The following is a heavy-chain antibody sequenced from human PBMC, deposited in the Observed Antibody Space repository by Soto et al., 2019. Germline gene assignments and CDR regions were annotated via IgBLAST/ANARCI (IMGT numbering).Heavy chain of an antibody. Sequence: GGSLRLSCAASGFTFSTYAMAWVRQAPGKGLEWVSGVSASGLNTDYADAVKGRFTISRDNAKNTLSLQMNSLRAEDTAVYYCASDRGYCSSTSCSQFGYWGQGTLVTVSS. J-gene: IGHJ4*02. CDR2: VSASGLNT. CDR1: GFTFSTYA. CDR3: ASDRGYCSSTSCSQFGY. V-gene: IGHV3-23*01. D-gene: IGHD2-2*01.